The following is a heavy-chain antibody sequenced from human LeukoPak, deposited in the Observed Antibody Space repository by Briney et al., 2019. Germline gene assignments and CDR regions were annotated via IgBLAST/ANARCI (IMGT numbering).Heavy chain of an antibody. Sequence: GESLKISCKGSGYRFTSYWIAWVRQVPGKGLEWMGIIYPGDSDTRYSPSFQGQVTISADKSISTAYLQWSSLKASDTATYYCARRVGSSSWFFDYWGQGTLVTVSS. CDR2: IYPGDSDT. D-gene: IGHD6-13*01. CDR3: ARRVGSSSWFFDY. J-gene: IGHJ4*02. V-gene: IGHV5-51*01. CDR1: GYRFTSYW.